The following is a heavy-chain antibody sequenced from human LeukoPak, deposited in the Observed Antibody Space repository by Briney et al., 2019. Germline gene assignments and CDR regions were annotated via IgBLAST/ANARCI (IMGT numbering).Heavy chain of an antibody. Sequence: GESLRLSCAASGFIFSHDWMDWVHQTPGKGLVWVSRISSNGRSVTYADSVKGRFTTSRDNAKNTLYLQMNSLNAADTAVYYCARDREGLSIWGEGTLVLVSS. J-gene: IGHJ3*02. CDR1: GFIFSHDW. V-gene: IGHV3-74*01. CDR3: ARDREGLSI. CDR2: ISSNGRSV.